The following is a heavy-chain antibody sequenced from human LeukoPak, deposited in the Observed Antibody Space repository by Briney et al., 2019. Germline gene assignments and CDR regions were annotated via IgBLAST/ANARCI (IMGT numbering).Heavy chain of an antibody. Sequence: GGSLRLSCVASGFTFSSYWMAWVRQAPGKGLEWVANIKQDESEKNYVDSVKGRFTISRDNAKNTLFLQMNSLRVEDTAVYYCARDVAGSLDYWGQGTLVTVSS. D-gene: IGHD1-26*01. CDR2: IKQDESEK. J-gene: IGHJ4*02. V-gene: IGHV3-7*01. CDR1: GFTFSSYW. CDR3: ARDVAGSLDY.